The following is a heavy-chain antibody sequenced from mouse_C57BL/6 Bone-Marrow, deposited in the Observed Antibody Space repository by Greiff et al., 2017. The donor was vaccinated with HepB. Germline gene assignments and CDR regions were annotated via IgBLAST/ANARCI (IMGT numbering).Heavy chain of an antibody. J-gene: IGHJ3*01. Sequence: EVQLQESGGGLVQPGGSMKLSCVASGFTFSNYWMNWVRQSPEKGLEWVAQIRLKSDNYATHYAESVKGRFTISRDDSKSSVYLQMNNVRAEDTGIYYCTEVTTDGLWFAYWGQGTLVTVSA. CDR3: TEVTTDGLWFAY. D-gene: IGHD2-2*01. CDR2: IRLKSDNYAT. CDR1: GFTFSNYW. V-gene: IGHV6-3*01.